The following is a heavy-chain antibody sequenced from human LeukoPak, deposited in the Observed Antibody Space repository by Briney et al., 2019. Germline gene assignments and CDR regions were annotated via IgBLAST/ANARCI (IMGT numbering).Heavy chain of an antibody. V-gene: IGHV3-23*01. J-gene: IGHJ4*02. CDR1: GFTFSSYW. D-gene: IGHD1-26*01. Sequence: PGGSLRLSCAASGFTFSSYWMSWVRQAPDKGLEWVSSISGSGGSTYFADSVKGRFTISRDNSKNTLYLQMNSLRAEDTAVYYCAKEAFRELLNYFDYWGQGSLVTVSS. CDR2: ISGSGGST. CDR3: AKEAFRELLNYFDY.